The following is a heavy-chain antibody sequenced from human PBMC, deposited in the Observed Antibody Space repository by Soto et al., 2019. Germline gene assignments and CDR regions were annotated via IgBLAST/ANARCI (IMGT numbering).Heavy chain of an antibody. J-gene: IGHJ5*02. Sequence: ETLSLTCTVSGASISGFYWSWIRKSAGKGLEWIGRIYATGTTDYNPSLKSRVMMSVDTSKRQFSLKLRSVTAADTAAYYCVRDGTKTLRDWFDPWGQGILVTVSS. V-gene: IGHV4-4*07. D-gene: IGHD1-1*01. CDR2: IYATGTT. CDR1: GASISGFY. CDR3: VRDGTKTLRDWFDP.